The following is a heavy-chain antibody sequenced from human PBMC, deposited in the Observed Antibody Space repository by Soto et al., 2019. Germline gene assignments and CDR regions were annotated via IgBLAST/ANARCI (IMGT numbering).Heavy chain of an antibody. CDR3: SSDRVAWYYGSGSGRWDY. V-gene: IGHV1-69*02. Sequence: QVQLVHSGAEVKKPGSSVKVSCKASGGTFSSYTISWVRQAPGQGLEWMGRIIPILGIANYAQKFQGRVTITADNSTSTDYIYLSNLGSEDTDVYDCSSDRVAWYYGSGSGRWDYWGQGTLVTVSS. CDR1: GGTFSSYT. CDR2: IIPILGIA. D-gene: IGHD3-10*01. J-gene: IGHJ4*02.